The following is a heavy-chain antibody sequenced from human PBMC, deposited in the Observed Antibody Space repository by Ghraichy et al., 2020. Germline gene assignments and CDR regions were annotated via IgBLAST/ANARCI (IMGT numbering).Heavy chain of an antibody. CDR2: IYYSGST. Sequence: SETLSLTCTVSGGSISSYYWSWIRQPPGKGLEWIGYIYYSGSTNYNPSLKSRVTISVDTSKNQFSLKLSSVTAADTAVYYCARDYSAAADPYYFDYWGQGTLVTVSS. CDR3: ARDYSAAADPYYFDY. V-gene: IGHV4-59*01. J-gene: IGHJ4*02. D-gene: IGHD6-13*01. CDR1: GGSISSYY.